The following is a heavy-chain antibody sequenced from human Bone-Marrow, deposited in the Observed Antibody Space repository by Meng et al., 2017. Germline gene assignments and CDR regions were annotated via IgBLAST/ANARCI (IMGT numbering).Heavy chain of an antibody. CDR3: ARSRLGELISLVFDI. CDR2: IWYDGSNK. CDR1: GFTFSSYG. D-gene: IGHD1-26*01. J-gene: IGHJ3*02. Sequence: GESLKISCAASGFTFSSYGMHWVRQAPGKGLEWVAVIWYDGSNKYYADSVKGRFTISRDNSKNTLYLQMNSLRAEDTAVYYCARSRLGELISLVFDIWGQGKMVTVSS. V-gene: IGHV3-33*01.